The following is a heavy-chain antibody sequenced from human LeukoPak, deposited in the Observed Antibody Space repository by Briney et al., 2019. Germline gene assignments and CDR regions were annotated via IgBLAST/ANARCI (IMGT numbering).Heavy chain of an antibody. CDR3: ARDLGGIAVAGKGIDY. J-gene: IGHJ4*02. CDR2: IYHSGST. V-gene: IGHV4-59*12. D-gene: IGHD6-19*01. CDR1: GGSISSYY. Sequence: SETLSLTCTVSGGSISSYYWSWVRQPPGKGLEWIGEIYHSGSTNYNPSLKSRVTISVDKSKNQFSLKLSSVTAADTAVYYCARDLGGIAVAGKGIDYWGQGTLVTVSS.